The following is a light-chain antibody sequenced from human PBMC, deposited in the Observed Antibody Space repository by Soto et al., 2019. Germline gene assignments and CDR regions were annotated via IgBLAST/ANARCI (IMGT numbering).Light chain of an antibody. CDR2: EVS. Sequence: VLTQTPLSLSVTPGQPASMSCMSSQSLLHRDGKTYLYWYLQKPGQPPQLLIYEVSNRFSGVPDRFSASGSGTDFTLKISRVEAEDVRVYYCMQDVELPFTFGGGTKVDIK. CDR3: MQDVELPFT. CDR1: QSLLHRDGKTY. V-gene: IGKV2D-29*01. J-gene: IGKJ4*01.